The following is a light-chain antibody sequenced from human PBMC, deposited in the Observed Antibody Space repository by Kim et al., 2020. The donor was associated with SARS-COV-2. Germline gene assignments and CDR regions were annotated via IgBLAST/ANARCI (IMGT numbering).Light chain of an antibody. CDR3: QQYHNRPPYT. V-gene: IGKV1-33*01. CDR1: QDISAY. J-gene: IGKJ2*01. Sequence: DIQMTQSPSSVSASVGDRVTISCQASQDISAYLNWYQQKPGNAPKLLIYDASNLATGVPSRFSASGSGTDFTFSISSLQPEDVATYYCQQYHNRPPYTFGQGTKLEI. CDR2: DAS.